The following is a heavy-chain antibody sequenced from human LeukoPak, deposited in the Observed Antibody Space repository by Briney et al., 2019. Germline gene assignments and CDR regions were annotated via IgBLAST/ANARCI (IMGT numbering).Heavy chain of an antibody. Sequence: SVTVSCKASGGTFSSYAISWVRQAPGQGLEWMGGIIPIFGTANYAQKFQGRVTITADESTSTAYMELSSLRSEDTAVYYCARGGYDILTGSYYYYGMDVWGQGTTVTVSS. CDR2: IIPIFGTA. D-gene: IGHD3-9*01. J-gene: IGHJ6*02. CDR3: ARGGYDILTGSYYYYGMDV. V-gene: IGHV1-69*01. CDR1: GGTFSSYA.